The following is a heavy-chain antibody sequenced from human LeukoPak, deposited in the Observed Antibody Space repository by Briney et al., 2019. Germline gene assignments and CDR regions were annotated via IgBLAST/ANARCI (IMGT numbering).Heavy chain of an antibody. Sequence: SETLSLTCNVSGFSISTAYYWGWIRQPPGKGLEWIATIYHSGSTYYSPSLKSRVTISLDKSKNHFSLILRSVTAADTAVYYCARAEAAAWFDPRGQGTLVTVSS. CDR3: ARAEAAAWFDP. J-gene: IGHJ5*02. D-gene: IGHD2-15*01. CDR2: IYHSGST. V-gene: IGHV4-38-2*02. CDR1: GFSISTAYY.